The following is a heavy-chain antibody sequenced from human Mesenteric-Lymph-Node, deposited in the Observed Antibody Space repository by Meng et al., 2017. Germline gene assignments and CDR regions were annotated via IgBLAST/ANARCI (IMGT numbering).Heavy chain of an antibody. J-gene: IGHJ5*02. CDR1: GGSISSYY. V-gene: IGHV4-59*12. CDR2: IYYSGST. Sequence: SETLSLTCTVSGGSISSYYWSWIRQPPGKGLEWIGYIYYSGSTNYNPSLKSRVSISVDTSKNQFSLRLSSVTAADTAVYYCARDMIVAPYNWFDPWGQGTLVTVSS. D-gene: IGHD3-22*01. CDR3: ARDMIVAPYNWFDP.